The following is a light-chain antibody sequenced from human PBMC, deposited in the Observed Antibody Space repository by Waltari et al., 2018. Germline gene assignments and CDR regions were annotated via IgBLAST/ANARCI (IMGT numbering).Light chain of an antibody. CDR2: DVS. V-gene: IGLV2-14*01. Sequence: QSALTPPASGSGAPGPSIPLPCTGTSSDIWVFNYVLWYQQHPGKAPKLMIYDVSNRASGVSNRFSGSKSGNTASLTISGLQADDEADYYCSSYTSSSTAVFGGGTRLTVL. CDR3: SSYTSSSTAV. J-gene: IGLJ7*01. CDR1: SSDIWVFNY.